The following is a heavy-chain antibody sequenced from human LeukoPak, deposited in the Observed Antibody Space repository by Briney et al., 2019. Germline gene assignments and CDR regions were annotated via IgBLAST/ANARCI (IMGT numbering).Heavy chain of an antibody. CDR3: ARDIERVHLWSDY. J-gene: IGHJ4*02. CDR2: ISSSSVYT. D-gene: IGHD1-1*01. Sequence: PGGSLRLSCAASGFTFSDYYMSWIRQAPGKGLEWISYISSSSVYTNYADSVKGRFTISRDNSKNSLYLQMDSLRAEDTAVYYCARDIERVHLWSDYWGQGTLVTVSS. V-gene: IGHV3-11*05. CDR1: GFTFSDYY.